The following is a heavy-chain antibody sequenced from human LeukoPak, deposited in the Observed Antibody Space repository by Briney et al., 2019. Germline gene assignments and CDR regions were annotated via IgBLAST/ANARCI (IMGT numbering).Heavy chain of an antibody. J-gene: IGHJ4*02. D-gene: IGHD6-19*01. CDR2: INQDGSEK. CDR1: GFTFSSYW. Sequence: GGSLRLSCVASGFTFSSYWMSWVRQAPGKGLEWVANINQDGSEKYDVDSVKGRFTISRDDAKNSLYLQMNSLRVEDTAIYYCARERGSAWPIDFDYWGQGSLVTVSS. V-gene: IGHV3-7*01. CDR3: ARERGSAWPIDFDY.